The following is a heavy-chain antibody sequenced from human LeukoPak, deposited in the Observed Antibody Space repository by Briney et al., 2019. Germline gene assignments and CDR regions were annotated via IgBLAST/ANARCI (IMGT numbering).Heavy chain of an antibody. J-gene: IGHJ6*03. Sequence: ASVKVSYKASGGTFSSYAISWVRQAPGQGLEWMGGIIPIFGTANYAQKFQGRVTITADKSTSTAYMELSSLRSEDTAVYYCASTYGGYGSGSYFVPHYYYMDVWGKGTTVTVSS. V-gene: IGHV1-69*06. CDR2: IIPIFGTA. D-gene: IGHD3-10*01. CDR1: GGTFSSYA. CDR3: ASTYGGYGSGSYFVPHYYYMDV.